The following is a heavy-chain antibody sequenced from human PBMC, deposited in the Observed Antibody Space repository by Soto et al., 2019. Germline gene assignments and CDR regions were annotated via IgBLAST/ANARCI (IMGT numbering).Heavy chain of an antibody. CDR3: ARGSCSGGSCYGYAFDI. V-gene: IGHV3-13*01. CDR2: IGTAGDT. D-gene: IGHD2-15*01. Sequence: PGGSLRLSCAASGFTFSSYDMHWVRQATGKGLEWVSAIGTAGDTYYPGSVKGRFTISRENAKNSLYLQMNSLRAGDTAVYYCARGSCSGGSCYGYAFDIWAQGTMVTVSS. CDR1: GFTFSSYD. J-gene: IGHJ3*02.